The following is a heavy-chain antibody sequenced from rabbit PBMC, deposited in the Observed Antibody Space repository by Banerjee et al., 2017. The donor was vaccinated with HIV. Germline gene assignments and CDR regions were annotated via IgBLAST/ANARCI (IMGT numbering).Heavy chain of an antibody. CDR2: INTSSGNT. D-gene: IGHD6-1*01. Sequence: QEQLEESGGGLVQPEGSLTLTCTASGFSFSNKYVMCWVRQAPGKGLEWIACINTSSGNTVYATWAKGRFTISKTSSTTVTLQMTSLTAADTATYFCARGFDYSGYGDATYWSLWGPGTLVTVS. CDR3: ARGFDYSGYGDATYWSL. CDR1: GFSFSNKYV. J-gene: IGHJ4*01. V-gene: IGHV1S45*01.